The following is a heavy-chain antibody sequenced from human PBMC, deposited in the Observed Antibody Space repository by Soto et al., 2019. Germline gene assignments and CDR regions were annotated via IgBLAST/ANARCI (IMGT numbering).Heavy chain of an antibody. CDR2: ISYDGSNK. J-gene: IGHJ6*03. CDR1: GFTFSSYG. CDR3: AKDSYKDYYMDV. Sequence: GGSLRLSCAASGFTFSSYGMHWVRQAPGKGLEWVAVISYDGSNKYYADSVKGRFTISRDNSKNTLYLQMNSLRAEDTAVYYCAKDSYKDYYMDVWGKGTTVTVSS. D-gene: IGHD2-2*02. V-gene: IGHV3-30*18.